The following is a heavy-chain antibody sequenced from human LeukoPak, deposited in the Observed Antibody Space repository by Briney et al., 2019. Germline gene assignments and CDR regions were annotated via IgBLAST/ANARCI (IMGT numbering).Heavy chain of an antibody. CDR2: INPNSGGT. CDR1: GYTFTSYG. D-gene: IGHD2-21*01. CDR3: ARGLVGLDY. Sequence: GASVTVSCKASGYTFTSYGISWVRQAPGQGLEWMGWINPNSGGTNYAQKFQGRVTMTRDTSISTAYMELSRLRSDDTAVYYCARGLVGLDYWGQGTLVTVSS. J-gene: IGHJ4*02. V-gene: IGHV1-2*02.